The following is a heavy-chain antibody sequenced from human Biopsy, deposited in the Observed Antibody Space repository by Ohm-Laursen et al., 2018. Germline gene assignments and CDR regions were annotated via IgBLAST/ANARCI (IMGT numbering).Heavy chain of an antibody. CDR1: GFMFSASW. D-gene: IGHD7-27*01. CDR3: ARDGTNSGPQSYWFDP. Sequence: SLRLSCSASGFMFSASWMSWVRQTPGKGLEWVANINPDGSVKYFADSVKGRFTISRDNAENSMYLQMSSLTVDDTAVYYCARDGTNSGPQSYWFDPWGQGTLVTVSS. CDR2: INPDGSVK. V-gene: IGHV3-7*01. J-gene: IGHJ5*02.